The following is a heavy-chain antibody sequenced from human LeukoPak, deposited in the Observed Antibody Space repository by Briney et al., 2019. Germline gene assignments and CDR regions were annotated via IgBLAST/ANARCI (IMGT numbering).Heavy chain of an antibody. CDR2: ISSSGSTI. CDR1: GFTFSDYY. J-gene: IGHJ4*02. V-gene: IGHV3-11*04. D-gene: IGHD3-22*01. Sequence: PGGSLRLSXAASGFTFSDYYMSWIRQAPGKRLEWDSYISSSGSTIYYADSVKGRFTISRDNAKNLLYLQMNSLRAEDTAVYYCARNYYDSSGYCHFDYWGQGTLVTVSS. CDR3: ARNYYDSSGYCHFDY.